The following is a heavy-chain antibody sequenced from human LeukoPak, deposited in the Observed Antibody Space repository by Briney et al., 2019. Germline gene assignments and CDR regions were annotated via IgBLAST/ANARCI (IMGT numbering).Heavy chain of an antibody. Sequence: GGSLRLSCSVSGFTFSSYWMSWVRQAPGKGLEWVANIKQDGSEKNYVDSVKGRFTISRDNAKNSVYLQMNNVRAEDTAVYYCARDSPMGSYPLDYWGQGTRVTVSS. V-gene: IGHV3-7*03. D-gene: IGHD3-10*01. CDR2: IKQDGSEK. J-gene: IGHJ4*02. CDR1: GFTFSSYW. CDR3: ARDSPMGSYPLDY.